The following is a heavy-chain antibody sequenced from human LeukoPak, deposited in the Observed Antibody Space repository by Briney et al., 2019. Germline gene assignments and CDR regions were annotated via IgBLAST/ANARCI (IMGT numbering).Heavy chain of an antibody. CDR1: GGSISSSSYY. D-gene: IGHD3-10*01. CDR3: AREVSKDYYGSGDYYYMDV. CDR2: IYYSGST. J-gene: IGHJ6*03. Sequence: SETLSLTCTVSGGSISSSSYYWGWIRQPPGKGLEWIGSIYYSGSTYYNPSLKSRVTISVDTSKNQFSLKLSSVTAADTAVYYCAREVSKDYYGSGDYYYMDVWGKGTTVTVSS. V-gene: IGHV4-39*07.